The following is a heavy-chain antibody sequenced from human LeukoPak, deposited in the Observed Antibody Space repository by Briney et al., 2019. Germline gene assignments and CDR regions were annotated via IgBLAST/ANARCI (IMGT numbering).Heavy chain of an antibody. CDR1: GGSISSSSYY. Sequence: SETLSLTCTVSGGSISSSSYYWGWIRQPPGKGLEWIGSIYYSGSTYYNPSLKSRVTISVDRSKNQFSLKLSSVTAADTAVYYCARDASAVNGDAFDIWGQGTMVTVSS. CDR3: ARDASAVNGDAFDI. V-gene: IGHV4-39*07. D-gene: IGHD2-8*01. J-gene: IGHJ3*02. CDR2: IYYSGST.